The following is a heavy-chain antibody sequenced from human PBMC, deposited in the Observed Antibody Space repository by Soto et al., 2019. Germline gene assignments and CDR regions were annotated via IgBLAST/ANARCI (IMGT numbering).Heavy chain of an antibody. CDR1: DYSFTGYK. Sequence: ASVKVSCKAFDYSFTGYKIDWVRQTPGQGLEWMGWIDPNSGVTNYARKFQGRVSMTTDTSTTTAYMELRSLRSDDTAVYYCARVVPGAEAWFGPWGQGTLVTVSS. J-gene: IGHJ5*02. V-gene: IGHV1-2*07. CDR3: ARVVPGAEAWFGP. CDR2: IDPNSGVT.